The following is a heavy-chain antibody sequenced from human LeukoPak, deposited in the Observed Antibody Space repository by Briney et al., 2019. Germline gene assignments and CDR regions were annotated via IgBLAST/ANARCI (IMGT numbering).Heavy chain of an antibody. CDR3: ARRSGTVDY. V-gene: IGHV4-34*01. CDR2: IYYSGTT. CDR1: GGSFSGYY. D-gene: IGHD6-13*01. J-gene: IGHJ4*02. Sequence: PSETLSLTCAVYGGSFSGYYWSWIRQPPGKGLECIGTIYYSGTTYYNPSLKSRVTISVDTSKNQFSLKLSSVTAADTAVYYCARRSGTVDYWGQGTLVTVSS.